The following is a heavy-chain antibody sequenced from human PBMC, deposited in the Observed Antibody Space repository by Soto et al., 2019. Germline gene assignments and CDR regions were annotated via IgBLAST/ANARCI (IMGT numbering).Heavy chain of an antibody. J-gene: IGHJ6*02. CDR3: ARAGLGGDSSGYYYSPNYYYYYGMDV. CDR1: GGSISSGDYY. D-gene: IGHD3-22*01. Sequence: PSETLSLTCTVSGGSISSGDYYWSWIRQPPGKGLEWIGYIYYSGSTYYNPSLKSRVTISVDTSKNQFSLKLSSVTAADTAVYYCARAGLGGDSSGYYYSPNYYYYYGMDVWGQGTKVTVSS. CDR2: IYYSGST. V-gene: IGHV4-30-4*01.